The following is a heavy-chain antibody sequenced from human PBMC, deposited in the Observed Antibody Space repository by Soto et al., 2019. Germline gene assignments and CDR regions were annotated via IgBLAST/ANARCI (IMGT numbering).Heavy chain of an antibody. CDR1: GFTFSSYG. Sequence: PGGSLRLSCAASGFTFSSYGMHWVRQAPGKGLEWVAVISYDGSNKYYADSVKGRFTISRDNSKNTLYLQMNSLRAEDTAVYYCAKDSARFGTGLWFGESTLAPYYYYGMDVWGQGTTVTVSS. J-gene: IGHJ6*02. V-gene: IGHV3-30*18. CDR2: ISYDGSNK. CDR3: AKDSARFGTGLWFGESTLAPYYYYGMDV. D-gene: IGHD3-10*01.